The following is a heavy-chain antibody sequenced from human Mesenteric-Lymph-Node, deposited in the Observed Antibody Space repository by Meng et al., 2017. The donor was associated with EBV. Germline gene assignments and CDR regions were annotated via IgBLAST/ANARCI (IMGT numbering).Heavy chain of an antibody. CDR3: ARQNGDYDY. V-gene: IGHV1-18*01. J-gene: IGHJ4*02. Sequence: VQPGQSGAEVNKPGASVKVSCKASGYSFSEYDINWVRQATGQGLEWMGWISTYNGNTISAQMFQGRFTMTTDTSATTAYMELTSLTSDDTAVYYCARQNGDYDYWGQGTLVTVSS. D-gene: IGHD4-17*01. CDR1: GYSFSEYD. CDR2: ISTYNGNT.